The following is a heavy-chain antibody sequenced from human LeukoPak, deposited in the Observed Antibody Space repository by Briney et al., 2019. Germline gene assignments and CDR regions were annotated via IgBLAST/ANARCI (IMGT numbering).Heavy chain of an antibody. CDR1: GFTFSSYG. J-gene: IGHJ4*02. CDR3: ARDRSVSSGYPLVDY. D-gene: IGHD3-22*01. Sequence: GGSLRLSCAASGFTFSSYGMHRVRQAPGKGLEWVAVIWYDGSNKYYADSVKGRFTISRDNAKNSLFLQMNGLRAEDTAVYYCARDRSVSSGYPLVDYWGQGTLVTVSS. V-gene: IGHV3-33*01. CDR2: IWYDGSNK.